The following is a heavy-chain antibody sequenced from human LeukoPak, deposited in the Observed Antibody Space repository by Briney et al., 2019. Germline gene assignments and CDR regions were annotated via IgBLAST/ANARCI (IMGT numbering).Heavy chain of an antibody. Sequence: GGSLRLSCAASGFTFEDYGMSWVRQAPGKGLEWVSGINWNGGSTGYADSVRGRFTISRDNAKNSLYLQMNSLRAEDTALYHCARVGLRSFDYWGQGTLVTVSS. CDR2: INWNGGST. CDR3: ARVGLRSFDY. J-gene: IGHJ4*02. D-gene: IGHD5-12*01. CDR1: GFTFEDYG. V-gene: IGHV3-20*01.